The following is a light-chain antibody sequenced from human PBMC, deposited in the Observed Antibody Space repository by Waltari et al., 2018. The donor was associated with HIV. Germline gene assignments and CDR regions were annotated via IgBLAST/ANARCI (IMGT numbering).Light chain of an antibody. CDR3: SAWDDNVNGL. CDR1: SSNIGNNA. CDR2: YDD. V-gene: IGLV1-36*01. Sequence: QSVLTQPPSVSEAPRQRVTISCSGSSSNIGNNAVNWYQQLPGKAPKLLIYYDDLLPSGVSDRFSGSKSGTSASLAISGLQSEDEADYYCSAWDDNVNGLFGGGTKLTVL. J-gene: IGLJ2*01.